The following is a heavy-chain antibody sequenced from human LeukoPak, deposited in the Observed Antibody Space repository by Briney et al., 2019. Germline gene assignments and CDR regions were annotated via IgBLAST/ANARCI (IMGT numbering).Heavy chain of an antibody. CDR2: ISDSGGRT. Sequence: GGSLRLSCAASGFTFINYAMSWVRQAPGKGLEWVSTISDSGGRTYYADSVKGRFTISRDNAKNSLYLQMNSLRAEDTAVYYCAREDEWFGELFSRDNAFDIWGQGTMVTVSS. CDR3: AREDEWFGELFSRDNAFDI. J-gene: IGHJ3*02. CDR1: GFTFINYA. V-gene: IGHV3-23*01. D-gene: IGHD3-10*01.